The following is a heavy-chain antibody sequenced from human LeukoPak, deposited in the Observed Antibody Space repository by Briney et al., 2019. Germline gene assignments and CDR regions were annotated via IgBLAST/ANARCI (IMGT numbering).Heavy chain of an antibody. V-gene: IGHV4-4*09. CDR3: AAAQVYDSSGYYYDHPFDI. CDR2: IYTSGST. Sequence: PSETLSLTCTVSGGSISSYYWSWIRQPPGKGLEWIGYIYTSGSTIYNPSLKSRVTISVDTSKNQFSLKLSSVTAADTAVYYCAAAQVYDSSGYYYDHPFDIWGQGTMVTVSS. D-gene: IGHD3-22*01. CDR1: GGSISSYY. J-gene: IGHJ3*02.